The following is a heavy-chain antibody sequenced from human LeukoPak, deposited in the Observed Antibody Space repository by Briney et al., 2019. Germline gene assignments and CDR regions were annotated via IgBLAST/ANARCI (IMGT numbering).Heavy chain of an antibody. CDR2: ISPSGGST. V-gene: IGHV1-46*01. D-gene: IGHD3-22*01. Sequence: ASVKVSRKASGYTFTSYYMHWVRQAPGQGPEWMGVISPSGGSTTYAQKFQGRVTLTRDMSTSTAYMELSSLRSEDTAVYYCARERGLYYDTSGYHFDYWGQGTLVTVSS. CDR3: ARERGLYYDTSGYHFDY. J-gene: IGHJ4*02. CDR1: GYTFTSYY.